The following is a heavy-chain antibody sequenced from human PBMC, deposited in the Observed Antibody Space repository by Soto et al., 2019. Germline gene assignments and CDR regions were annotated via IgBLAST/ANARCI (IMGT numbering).Heavy chain of an antibody. D-gene: IGHD2-21*01. CDR1: GGSISSYY. J-gene: IGHJ4*02. CDR3: ARDKIPGLFHY. V-gene: IGHV4-59*12. CDR2: MYYSGST. Sequence: SETLSLTCTVSGGSISSYYWTWIRQPPGKGLEWIGYMYYSGSTNYNPSLKSRVTISVDTSKNQFSLKLTSVTAADTAVYYCARDKIPGLFHYWGQGTLVTVSS.